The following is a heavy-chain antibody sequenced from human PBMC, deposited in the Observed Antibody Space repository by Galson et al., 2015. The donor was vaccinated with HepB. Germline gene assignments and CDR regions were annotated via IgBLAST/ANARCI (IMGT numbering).Heavy chain of an antibody. V-gene: IGHV3-21*01. CDR3: ARDHYGDFVAFDI. D-gene: IGHD4-17*01. J-gene: IGHJ3*02. CDR2: ISSSSSYI. CDR1: GFTFSSYS. Sequence: SLRLSCAASGFTFSSYSMNWVRQAPGKGLEWVSSISSSSSYIYYADSVKGRFTISRDNAKNSLYLQMNSLRAEDTAVYYCARDHYGDFVAFDIWGQGTMVTVSS.